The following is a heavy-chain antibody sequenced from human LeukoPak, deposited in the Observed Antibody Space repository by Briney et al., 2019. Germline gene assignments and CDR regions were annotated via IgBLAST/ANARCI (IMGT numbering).Heavy chain of an antibody. CDR3: AKRDVWGTYRYSLVRH. J-gene: IGHJ4*02. CDR1: GGPFSSDNYF. V-gene: IGHV4-39*01. Sequence: SETLSLTCTVSGGPFSSDNYFWVWIRQAPGEGLEWLGSVYYSGNTYYNPSLKSRVTIYIDATKNHFSLKLTSVTAADTGVYYCAKRDVWGTYRYSLVRHWGEGTLVSVSS. D-gene: IGHD3-16*02. CDR2: VYYSGNT.